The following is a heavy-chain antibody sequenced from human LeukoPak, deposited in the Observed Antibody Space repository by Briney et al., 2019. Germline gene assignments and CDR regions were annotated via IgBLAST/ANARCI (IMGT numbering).Heavy chain of an antibody. CDR2: ISSSSSYI. J-gene: IGHJ4*02. V-gene: IGHV3-21*01. Sequence: PGGSLRLSCAASGFTFSSYWMSWVRQAPGKGLEWVSSISSSSSYIYYADSVKGRFTISRDNAKNSLYLQMNSLRAEDTAVYYCARAPGYSSSWFSGWGQGTLVTVSS. CDR1: GFTFSSYW. CDR3: ARAPGYSSSWFSG. D-gene: IGHD6-13*01.